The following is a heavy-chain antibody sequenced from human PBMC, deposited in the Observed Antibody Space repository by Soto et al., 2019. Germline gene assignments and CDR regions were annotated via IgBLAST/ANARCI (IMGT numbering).Heavy chain of an antibody. CDR2: ISRDGQIT. CDR3: AKDRWGLCGEWLGGYLDQ. D-gene: IGHD2-8*02. CDR1: GFPFLSYA. V-gene: IGHV3-64D*06. Sequence: VSLRLSCSVSGFPFLSYAMHWVRRAPGKRLEVVSTISRDGQITYYAASVRDRFTISRDNSKNTLYLQMNSLNVDDTAIYYFAKDRWGLCGEWLGGYLDQWGQG. J-gene: IGHJ4*02.